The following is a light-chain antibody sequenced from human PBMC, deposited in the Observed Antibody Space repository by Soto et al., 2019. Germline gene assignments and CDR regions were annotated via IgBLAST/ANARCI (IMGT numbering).Light chain of an antibody. J-gene: IGKJ4*01. CDR1: QTVNSR. CDR3: QQYGSSLT. V-gene: IGKV3-20*01. CDR2: HTS. Sequence: EIVLTQSPGTLSLSPGERATLSFRASQTVNSRLAWYQHKPGQAPRLLIYHTSNRATGIPDRFSGSGSGTDFTLSISRLEPADSAVYYCQQYGSSLTFGGGTKVDI.